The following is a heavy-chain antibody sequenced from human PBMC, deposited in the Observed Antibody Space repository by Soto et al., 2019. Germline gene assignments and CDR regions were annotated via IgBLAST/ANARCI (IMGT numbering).Heavy chain of an antibody. CDR2: ISAYNGNT. Sequence: QVQLVQSGAEVKKPGASVKVSCKASGYTFTSYGISWVRQAPGQGLEWMGWISAYNGNTNYGQQLQGRVTMTTDIPTSTAYMEQRSVRSDDAGVYYCARSERDSSGYLDQYYFDYWGQGTLVTVSS. J-gene: IGHJ4*02. D-gene: IGHD3-22*01. CDR1: GYTFTSYG. CDR3: ARSERDSSGYLDQYYFDY. V-gene: IGHV1-18*01.